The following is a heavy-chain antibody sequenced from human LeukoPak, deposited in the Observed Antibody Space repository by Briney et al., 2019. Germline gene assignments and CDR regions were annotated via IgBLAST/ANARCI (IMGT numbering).Heavy chain of an antibody. CDR2: IGNSGSPI. V-gene: IGHV3-48*03. J-gene: IGHJ4*02. CDR1: QFTFNGSW. CDR3: ARTFDS. Sequence: PGGSLRLSCADSQFTFNGSWMNWVRQAPGKGLEWVSYIGNSGSPIYYADSVKGRFTISRDNAKNSLFLQMSSLRAEDTAVYYCARTFDSWGQGTLVTVSS.